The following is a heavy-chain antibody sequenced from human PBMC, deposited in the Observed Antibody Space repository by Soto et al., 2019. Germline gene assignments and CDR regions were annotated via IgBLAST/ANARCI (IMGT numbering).Heavy chain of an antibody. CDR2: INHSGST. V-gene: IGHV4-34*01. Sequence: QVQLQQWGAGLLKPSETLSLTCAVYGGSFSGYYWSWIRQPPGKGLEWIGEINHSGSTNYNPSLKSRVTISVDPSKNQFSLELSSVTAADTAVYYCARGAPPCAHQLPHFDYWGQGTLVTVSS. J-gene: IGHJ4*02. CDR3: ARGAPPCAHQLPHFDY. D-gene: IGHD2-2*01. CDR1: GGSFSGYY.